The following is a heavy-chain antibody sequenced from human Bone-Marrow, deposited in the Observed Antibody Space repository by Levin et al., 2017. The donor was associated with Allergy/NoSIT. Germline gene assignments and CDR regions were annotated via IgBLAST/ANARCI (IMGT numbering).Heavy chain of an antibody. J-gene: IGHJ4*02. Sequence: PSETLSLTCTVSGGSINTTTYYWDWLRQPPGKGLEWIGTIYYTGSAYYNSSLRSRVSISIDTSRNQFSLKLSSVTAADTAVYYCARDGPGQPLYDFCSDYYTGPFDYWGQGVPVTVSS. CDR2: IYYTGSA. D-gene: IGHD3-3*01. V-gene: IGHV4-39*07. CDR3: ARDGPGQPLYDFCSDYYTGPFDY. CDR1: GGSINTTTYY.